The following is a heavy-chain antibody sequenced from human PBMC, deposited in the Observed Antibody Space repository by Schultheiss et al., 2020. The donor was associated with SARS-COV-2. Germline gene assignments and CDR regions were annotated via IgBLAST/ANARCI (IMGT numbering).Heavy chain of an antibody. J-gene: IGHJ6*02. D-gene: IGHD3-10*01. CDR1: GGSISSYY. Sequence: SETLSLTCTVSGGSISSYYWSWIRQPPGKGLEWIGYIYYSGSTNYNPSLKSRVTISVDTSKNQFSLKLSSVTAADTAVYYCARGYYYGSGSYYRNYYYYGMDVWGQGTTVTVSS. CDR3: ARGYYYGSGSYYRNYYYYGMDV. CDR2: IYYSGST. V-gene: IGHV4-59*01.